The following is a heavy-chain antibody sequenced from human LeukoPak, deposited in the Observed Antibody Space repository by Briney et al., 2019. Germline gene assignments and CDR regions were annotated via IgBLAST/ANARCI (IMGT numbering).Heavy chain of an antibody. CDR1: GFTFSSYG. D-gene: IGHD3-10*01. CDR2: IKEDGSDK. Sequence: GGSLRLSCAASGFTFSSYGMSWVRQAPGKGLEWVDNIKEDGSDKYYVDSVKGRFTISRDNAKNSLYLQMSSLRAEDTAVYYCARHFSYGSGSCQTLGHYWGQGTLVIVSS. J-gene: IGHJ4*02. V-gene: IGHV3-7*01. CDR3: ARHFSYGSGSCQTLGHY.